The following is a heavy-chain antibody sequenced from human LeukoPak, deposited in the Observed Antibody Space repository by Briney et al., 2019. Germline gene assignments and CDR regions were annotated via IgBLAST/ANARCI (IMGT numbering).Heavy chain of an antibody. CDR1: GFTFSSYG. D-gene: IGHD2-15*01. CDR3: ARGLLIGGFDY. Sequence: GGSLRLSCAASGFTFSSYGMHWVRQAPGKGLEWVAVIWYDGSNKYYADSVRGRFTISRDNTKNTLYLQMNSLRAEDTAVSYCARGLLIGGFDYWGQGTLVTVSS. V-gene: IGHV3-33*01. J-gene: IGHJ4*02. CDR2: IWYDGSNK.